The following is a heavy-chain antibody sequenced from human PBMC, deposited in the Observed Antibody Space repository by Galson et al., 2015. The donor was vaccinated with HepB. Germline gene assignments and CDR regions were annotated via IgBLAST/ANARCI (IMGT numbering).Heavy chain of an antibody. D-gene: IGHD3-9*01. CDR3: AKDRDDDNSYYYYMDV. V-gene: IGHV3-48*01. CDR1: GFTFNTYS. Sequence: SLRLSCAASGFTFNTYSMNWVRQAPGKGLEWISYISSSGTIIHYADSVKGRFTISRDNAKNSLYLQMNSLKAEDTALYYRAKDRDDDNSYYYYMDVWGNGTTVTVSS. CDR2: ISSSGTII. J-gene: IGHJ6*03.